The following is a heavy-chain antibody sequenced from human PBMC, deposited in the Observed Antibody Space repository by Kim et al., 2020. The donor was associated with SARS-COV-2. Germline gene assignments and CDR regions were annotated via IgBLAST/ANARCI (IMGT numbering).Heavy chain of an antibody. CDR2: ISYSGST. D-gene: IGHD3-22*01. J-gene: IGHJ4*02. Sequence: SETLSLTCTVSGGSISSGGYYWSWIRQHPGKGLAWIGYISYSGSTYYNPSLKSRVTISVDTSENQFSLKLSSVTAADTAVYYCATWEGYYYYLDSWGQGTLVTVSS. V-gene: IGHV4-31*03. CDR3: ATWEGYYYYLDS. CDR1: GGSISSGGYY.